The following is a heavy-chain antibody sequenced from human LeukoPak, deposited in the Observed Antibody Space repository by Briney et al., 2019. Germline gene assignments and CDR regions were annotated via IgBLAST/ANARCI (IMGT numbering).Heavy chain of an antibody. V-gene: IGHV3-30*02. CDR2: IRYDGSNK. CDR1: GFTFSSYG. CDR3: AKANWEILTRASYFDY. D-gene: IGHD7-27*01. J-gene: IGHJ4*02. Sequence: SGGSLRLSCAASGFTFSSYGMHWVRQAPGKGLEWVAFIRYDGSNKYYADSVKGRFTISRDNSKNTLYLQMNSLRAEDTAVYYCAKANWEILTRASYFDYWGQGTLVTVSS.